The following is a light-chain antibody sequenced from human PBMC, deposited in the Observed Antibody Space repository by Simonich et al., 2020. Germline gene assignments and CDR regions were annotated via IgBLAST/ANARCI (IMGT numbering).Light chain of an antibody. Sequence: DIVMTKSPLSLPVTPGEPASISCRSSQSLLHSNGYNYLDWYLQKPGQSPQLLIYLGSNRASGVPDRFSGSGSGTDFTLKISRVEAEDVGVYYCMQALQTEWTFGQGTKVEIK. J-gene: IGKJ1*01. CDR1: QSLLHSNGYNY. V-gene: IGKV2-28*01. CDR2: LGS. CDR3: MQALQTEWT.